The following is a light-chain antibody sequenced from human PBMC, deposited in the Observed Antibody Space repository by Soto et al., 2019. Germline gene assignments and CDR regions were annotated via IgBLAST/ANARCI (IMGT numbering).Light chain of an antibody. CDR1: SSDVGDYNY. J-gene: IGLJ1*01. V-gene: IGLV2-14*01. CDR3: SSYTSSRPYV. CDR2: EVS. Sequence: QSVLTQPASESGSPGQSITISCTGTSSDVGDYNYVSWYQQPPGKAPKLMIYEVSTRPSGVSNRFSGSKSGNTASLTISGLQAEDEADYYCSSYTSSRPYVFGTGTKLTVL.